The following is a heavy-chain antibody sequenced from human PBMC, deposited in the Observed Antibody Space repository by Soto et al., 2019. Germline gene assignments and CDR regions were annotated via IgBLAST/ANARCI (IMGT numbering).Heavy chain of an antibody. CDR2: IYYSGST. CDR3: ARAPAGDSTGYLVSCFDP. V-gene: IGHV4-30-4*01. Sequence: SETLSLTCTVSGGSISSGDYYWSWIRQPPGKGLEWIGYIYYSGSTYYNPSLKSRVTISVDTSKNQFSLKLSSVTAADTAVYYCARAPAGDSTGYLVSCFDPWGQGTMVTVSS. J-gene: IGHJ5*02. D-gene: IGHD3-22*01. CDR1: GGSISSGDYY.